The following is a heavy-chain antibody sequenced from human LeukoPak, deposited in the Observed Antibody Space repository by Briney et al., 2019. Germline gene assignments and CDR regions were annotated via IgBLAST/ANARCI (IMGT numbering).Heavy chain of an antibody. CDR1: GYSFASYW. CDR3: ARSPHDAFDI. CDR2: IYPGDSDT. Sequence: GESLKISCKGSGYSFASYWVGWVRQMPGKGLEWMGIIYPGDSDTTYSPSFQGQVTISADKSISTAYLQWSSLKASDTAMYYCARSPHDAFDIWGQGTMVTVSS. V-gene: IGHV5-51*01. J-gene: IGHJ3*02.